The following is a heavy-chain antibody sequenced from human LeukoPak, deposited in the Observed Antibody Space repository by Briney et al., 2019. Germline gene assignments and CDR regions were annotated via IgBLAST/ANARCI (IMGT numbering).Heavy chain of an antibody. CDR3: ARVVYYGSTPFDI. J-gene: IGHJ3*02. V-gene: IGHV4-61*02. D-gene: IGHD3-10*01. CDR2: IYTSGST. CDR1: GGSISSGSYY. Sequence: SETLSLTCTVFGGSISSGSYYWSWIRQPAGKGLEWIGRIYTSGSTNYNPSLKSRVTISVDTSKNQFSLKLSSVTAADTAVYYCARVVYYGSTPFDIWGQGTMVTVSS.